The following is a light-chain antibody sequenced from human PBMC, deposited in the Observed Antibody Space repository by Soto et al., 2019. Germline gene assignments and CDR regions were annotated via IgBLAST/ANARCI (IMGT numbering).Light chain of an antibody. CDR3: QSYDSSLSGSV. Sequence: QSVLTQPPSVSGAPGQRVTISCTGSSSNIGAGYDVHWYQQLPGTAPKLLIYGNSNRPSGVPDRFSGSKSGTSASLAITGLQAVDEADYYCQSYDSSLSGSVLGTGTKLTVL. CDR2: GNS. J-gene: IGLJ1*01. CDR1: SSNIGAGYD. V-gene: IGLV1-40*01.